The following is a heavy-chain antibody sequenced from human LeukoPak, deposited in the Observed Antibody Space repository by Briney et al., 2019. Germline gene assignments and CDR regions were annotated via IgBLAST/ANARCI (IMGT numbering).Heavy chain of an antibody. D-gene: IGHD3-10*01. CDR1: GGFISSSSYY. J-gene: IGHJ6*03. CDR2: IYYSGST. CDR3: ARILYPYSSEITMVRGVDYYYYYMDV. V-gene: IGHV4-39*01. Sequence: SETLSLTCTVSGGFISSSSYYWGWIRQPPGKGLEWVGSIYYSGSTYYNPSLKSRVTISVDTSKNQFSLKLSSVTAADTAVYYCARILYPYSSEITMVRGVDYYYYYMDVWGKGTTVTVSS.